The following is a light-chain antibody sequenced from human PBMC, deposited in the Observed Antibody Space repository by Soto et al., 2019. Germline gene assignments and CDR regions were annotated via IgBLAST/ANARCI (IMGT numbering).Light chain of an antibody. CDR2: AAS. CDR3: QQSYSTPQWT. Sequence: DIQMTQSPSSLSASVGDRVTITCRASQSISSYLNWYQQKPGQAPKRLIYAASSLQSGVPSRFSGSGSGTDFTLTISSLQQEDVADYYCQQSYSTPQWTFGQGTKVEIK. V-gene: IGKV1-39*01. J-gene: IGKJ1*01. CDR1: QSISSY.